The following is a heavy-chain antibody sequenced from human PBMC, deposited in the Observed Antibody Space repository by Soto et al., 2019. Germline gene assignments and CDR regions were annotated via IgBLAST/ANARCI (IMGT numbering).Heavy chain of an antibody. Sequence: SETLSLTCTVSGGSISSSTYYWGWMRQPPGKGLEWIASFFIGGNTYYNPSLKSRVTISVDTSKNQFSLKLSSVTAADTAVYYCARANSKGSGRYYYYGMDVWGQGTTVTVSS. CDR2: FFIGGNT. CDR1: GGSISSSTYY. J-gene: IGHJ6*02. V-gene: IGHV4-39*07. D-gene: IGHD3-10*01. CDR3: ARANSKGSGRYYYYGMDV.